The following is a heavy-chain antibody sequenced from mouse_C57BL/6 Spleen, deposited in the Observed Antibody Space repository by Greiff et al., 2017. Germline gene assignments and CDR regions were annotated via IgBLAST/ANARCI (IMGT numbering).Heavy chain of an antibody. V-gene: IGHV5-9-1*02. CDR2: ISSGSAYI. J-gene: IGHJ1*03. CDR1: GFTFSSYA. D-gene: IGHD1-1*01. Sequence: DVKLVESGEGLVKPGGSLKLSCAASGFTFSSYAMSWVRQTPEKRLEWVAYISSGSAYIYYADTVKGRFTISRDNAWNTLYLQMSRLKSEDTAMYYWTRDVGSTHWYFDVWGTGTTVTVSS. CDR3: TRDVGSTHWYFDV.